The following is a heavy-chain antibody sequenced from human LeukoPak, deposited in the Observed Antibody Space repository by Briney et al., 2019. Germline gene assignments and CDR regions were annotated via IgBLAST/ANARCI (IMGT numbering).Heavy chain of an antibody. J-gene: IGHJ5*02. V-gene: IGHV1-2*02. D-gene: IGHD5-18*01. CDR2: INPNSGGT. Sequence: ASVKVSCKASGYTFTGYYMHWVRQAPGQGLEWMGWINPNSGGTNYAQKFQGRVTMTRDTSISTAYMELSRLSSDDTAVYYCARGGYSYTYWFDPWGQGTLVTVSS. CDR3: ARGGYSYTYWFDP. CDR1: GYTFTGYY.